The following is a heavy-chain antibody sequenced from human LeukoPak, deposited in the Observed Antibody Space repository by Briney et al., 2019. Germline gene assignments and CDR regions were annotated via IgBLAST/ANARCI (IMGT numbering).Heavy chain of an antibody. CDR2: ISYDGSNK. CDR3: ARDRPRDGYNYGFDY. D-gene: IGHD5-24*01. Sequence: GRSLRLSCAASGFTFSSYAMHWVRQAPGKGLEWVAVISYDGSNKYYADSVKGRFTISRDNSKNMLYLQMNSLRAEDTAVYYCARDRPRDGYNYGFDYWGQGTLVTVSS. J-gene: IGHJ4*02. V-gene: IGHV3-30*04. CDR1: GFTFSSYA.